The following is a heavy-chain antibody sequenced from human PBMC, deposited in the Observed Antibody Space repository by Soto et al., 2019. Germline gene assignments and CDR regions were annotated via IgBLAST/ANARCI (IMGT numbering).Heavy chain of an antibody. CDR2: IVPIYRTA. V-gene: IGHV1-69*13. J-gene: IGHJ4*02. Sequence: SVKVSCKASGGTFSRYRFNWVRQARGQGLEWLGGIVPIYRTADYAQKFQGRVTITADESTRTVYLELSSLKSQDTALYYCARDSGAKLSSSWGQGTLVTVSS. CDR3: ARDSGAKLSSS. CDR1: GGTFSRYR. D-gene: IGHD6-13*01.